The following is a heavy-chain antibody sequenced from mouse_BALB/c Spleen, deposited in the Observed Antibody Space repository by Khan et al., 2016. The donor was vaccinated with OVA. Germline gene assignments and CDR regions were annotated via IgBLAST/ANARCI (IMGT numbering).Heavy chain of an antibody. J-gene: IGHJ3*01. CDR1: GDSITSGY. V-gene: IGHV3-8*02. D-gene: IGHD2-14*01. CDR2: ILYSGST. CDR3: ARSTDRYAFAY. Sequence: EVQLQESGPSLVKPSQTLSLTCSVTGDSITSGYWCWIRKFPGNKLEYMGYILYSGSTYYNPSLKSRISITRHTSQTQYYLQLTSVTTEDTTTYYCARSTDRYAFAYWGQGTLVTVSA.